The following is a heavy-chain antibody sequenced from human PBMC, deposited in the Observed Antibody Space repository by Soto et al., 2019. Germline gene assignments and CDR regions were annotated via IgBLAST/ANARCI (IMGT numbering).Heavy chain of an antibody. V-gene: IGHV4-34*01. CDR1: GGSLSGYY. D-gene: IGHD1-26*01. CDR2: INYSGNT. J-gene: IGHJ4*02. Sequence: QVQLQQWGAGLLKPSETLSLTCAVYGGSLSGYYWSWIRQPPGKALEWIGEINYSGNTNYNPSLRSRVTISVDTSKNQLFLNLSSVTAADTARYYCARHHVRGRTIAGAAEFWGQGTLVTVSS. CDR3: ARHHVRGRTIAGAAEF.